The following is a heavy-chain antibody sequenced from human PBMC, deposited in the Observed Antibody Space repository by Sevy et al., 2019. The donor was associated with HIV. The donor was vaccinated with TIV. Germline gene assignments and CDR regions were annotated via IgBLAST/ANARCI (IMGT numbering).Heavy chain of an antibody. CDR3: AASSGRYAKFDP. J-gene: IGHJ5*02. CDR1: GFIFSSYI. CDR2: ISGRGETT. D-gene: IGHD3-16*01. V-gene: IGHV3-23*01. Sequence: GGSLRLSCAASGFIFSSYIMSWVRQAPGKGLEWVSAISGRGETTYYADSVKGRSTLSRDNSNNTLYLQMSSLKAEDTAVYYCAASSGRYAKFDPWGQGILVTVSS.